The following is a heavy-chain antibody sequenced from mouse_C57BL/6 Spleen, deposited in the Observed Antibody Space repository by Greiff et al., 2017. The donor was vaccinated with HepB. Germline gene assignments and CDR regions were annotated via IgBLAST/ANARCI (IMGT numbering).Heavy chain of an antibody. CDR3: ARGSSGYSTWFAY. CDR1: GYTFTSYW. D-gene: IGHD3-2*02. J-gene: IGHJ3*01. Sequence: VQLQQPGTELVKPGASVKLSCKASGYTFTSYWMRWVRQRPGQGLEWIGNINPSNGGTNYNEKFKSKATLTVDKSSSTAYMQLSSLTSEDSAVYYCARGSSGYSTWFAYWGQGTLVTVSA. V-gene: IGHV1-53*01. CDR2: INPSNGGT.